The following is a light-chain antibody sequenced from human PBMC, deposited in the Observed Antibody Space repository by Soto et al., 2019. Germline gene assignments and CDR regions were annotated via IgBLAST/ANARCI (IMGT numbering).Light chain of an antibody. CDR2: EGS. V-gene: IGLV2-23*01. J-gene: IGLJ1*01. Sequence: QSVLTQPASVSGSPGQSITISCTGTSSDVGSYNLVSWYQQHPGKAPKLMIYEGSKRPSGVSNRFPGSKSGNTASLTISGLQAEDEADYYCCSYAGSSTLYVFGTVTMVTVL. CDR1: SSDVGSYNL. CDR3: CSYAGSSTLYV.